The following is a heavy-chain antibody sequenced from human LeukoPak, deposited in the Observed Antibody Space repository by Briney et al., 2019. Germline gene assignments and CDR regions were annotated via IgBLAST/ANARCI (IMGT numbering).Heavy chain of an antibody. Sequence: GGSLRLSCAASGFTFRSYGMSWVRQAPGKGLEWVSGMSGSSGSTYYADSVKGRFTISRDNSENTLYLQMNSLRAEDTAVYYCAKDGDRGGWPKYYFDYWGQGTLVTVSS. J-gene: IGHJ4*02. CDR2: MSGSSGST. CDR3: AKDGDRGGWPKYYFDY. D-gene: IGHD6-19*01. V-gene: IGHV3-23*01. CDR1: GFTFRSYG.